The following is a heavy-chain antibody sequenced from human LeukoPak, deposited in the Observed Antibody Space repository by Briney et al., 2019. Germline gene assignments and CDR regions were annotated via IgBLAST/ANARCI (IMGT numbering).Heavy chain of an antibody. D-gene: IGHD6-13*01. CDR2: INPNSGGT. J-gene: IGHJ4*02. CDR1: GYTFTGYY. V-gene: IGHV1-2*02. CDR3: ARGHGYSSSWGDY. Sequence: ASVKVSCKASGYTFTGYYMHWVRQAPGQGLEWMGWINPNSGGTNYAQKFQGRVTMTRDTSISTAYMALSRPRSDDTAVYYCARGHGYSSSWGDYWGQGTLVTVSS.